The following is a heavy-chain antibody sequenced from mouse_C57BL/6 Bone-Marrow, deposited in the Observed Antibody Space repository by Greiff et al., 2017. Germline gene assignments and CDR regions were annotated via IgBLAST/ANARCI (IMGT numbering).Heavy chain of an antibody. V-gene: IGHV1-52*01. D-gene: IGHD3-2*02. J-gene: IGHJ3*01. CDR3: ARRGSSGPFAY. CDR1: GYTFTSYW. CDR2: IDPSDSET. Sequence: VQLQQPGAELVRPGSSVKLSCKASGYTFTSYWMPWVKQRPIQGLEWIGNIDPSDSETHYNQKFKDKATLTVDKSSSTAYMQLSSLTSEDSAVYYCARRGSSGPFAYWGQGTLVTVSA.